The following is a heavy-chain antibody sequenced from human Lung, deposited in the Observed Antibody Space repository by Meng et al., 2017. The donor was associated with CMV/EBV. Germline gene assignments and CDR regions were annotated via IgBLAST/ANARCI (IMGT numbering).Heavy chain of an antibody. D-gene: IGHD1-26*01. CDR3: ARVEVGITSGDY. J-gene: IGHJ4*02. V-gene: IGHV1-18*01. CDR2: INAYNGDT. Sequence: QAQLVQSGGEVKKPGASVKVSCKASGYTFTNYGITWVRQAPGQGLEWMGWINAYNGDTNCAQMLQGRVTMTTDTSTSTAYMELRSLRSDDTAVYYCARVEVGITSGDYWGQGTLVTVSS. CDR1: GYTFTNYG.